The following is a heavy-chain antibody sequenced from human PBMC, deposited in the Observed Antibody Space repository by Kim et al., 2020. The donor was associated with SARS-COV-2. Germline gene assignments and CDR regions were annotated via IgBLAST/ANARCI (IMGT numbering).Heavy chain of an antibody. CDR1: GFTFSSYG. CDR2: ISYDGSNK. J-gene: IGHJ6*02. CDR3: ARDRYSSSWYVELYYYYGMDV. V-gene: IGHV3-33*05. D-gene: IGHD6-13*01. Sequence: GGSLRLSCAASGFTFSSYGMHWVRQAPGKGLEWVAVISYDGSNKYYADSVKGRFTISRDNSKNTLYLQMNSLRAEDTAVYYCARDRYSSSWYVELYYYYGMDVWGQGTTVTVSS.